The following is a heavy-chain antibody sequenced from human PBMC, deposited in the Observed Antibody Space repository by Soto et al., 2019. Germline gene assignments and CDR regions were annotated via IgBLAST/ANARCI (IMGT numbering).Heavy chain of an antibody. CDR1: GFTFSSYA. D-gene: IGHD2-21*02. CDR2: ISGSGGST. Sequence: GGSLRLSCAASGFTFSSYAMSWVRQAPGKXLEWVSAISGSGGSTYYADSVKGRFTISRDNSKNTLYLQMNSLRAEDTAVYYCAKEEYCGGDCYPYYFDYWGQGTLVTVSS. J-gene: IGHJ4*02. CDR3: AKEEYCGGDCYPYYFDY. V-gene: IGHV3-23*01.